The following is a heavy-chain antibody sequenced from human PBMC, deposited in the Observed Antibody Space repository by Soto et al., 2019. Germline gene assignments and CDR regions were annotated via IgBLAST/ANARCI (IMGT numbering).Heavy chain of an antibody. CDR2: IDPSDSYT. J-gene: IGHJ6*02. Sequence: PGESLKISCKGSGYSFTSYWISWVRQMPGKGLEWMGRIDPSDSYTNYSPSFQGHVTISADKSISTAYLQWSSLKASDTAMYYCARLGLRHYGGNPYYYYGMDVWGQGTTVTVSS. D-gene: IGHD4-17*01. CDR1: GYSFTSYW. V-gene: IGHV5-10-1*01. CDR3: ARLGLRHYGGNPYYYYGMDV.